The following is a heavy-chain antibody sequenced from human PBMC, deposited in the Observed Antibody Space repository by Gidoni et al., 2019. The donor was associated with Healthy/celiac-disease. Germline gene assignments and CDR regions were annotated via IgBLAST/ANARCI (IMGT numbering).Heavy chain of an antibody. D-gene: IGHD2-2*01. V-gene: IGHV4-31*03. Sequence: QVQLQESGPGLVKPSQTLYLTCTVSGGAIRRGGYYWSEIRQHPGKVLEWIGYIYYSGSTYYNPALKCRVTISVDTSKNQFALKLSSVTAADTAVYYCARGGVPAAMSFDPWGQGTLVTVSS. CDR1: GGAIRRGGYY. CDR2: IYYSGST. J-gene: IGHJ5*02. CDR3: ARGGVPAAMSFDP.